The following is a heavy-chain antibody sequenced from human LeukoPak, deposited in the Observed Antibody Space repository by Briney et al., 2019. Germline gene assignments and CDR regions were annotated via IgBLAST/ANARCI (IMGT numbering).Heavy chain of an antibody. CDR2: IYYSGST. J-gene: IGHJ4*02. Sequence: SETLSLTCTVSGGSISSYYWSWIRQPPGNGLEWIGYIYYSGSTNYNPSLKSRVTISVDTSKNQFSLKLSSVTAADTAVYYCARDVGRGEFDYWGQGTLVTVSS. D-gene: IGHD3-10*01. V-gene: IGHV4-59*01. CDR3: ARDVGRGEFDY. CDR1: GGSISSYY.